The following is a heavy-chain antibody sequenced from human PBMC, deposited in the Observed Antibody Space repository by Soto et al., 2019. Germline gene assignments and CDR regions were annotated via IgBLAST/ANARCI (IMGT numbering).Heavy chain of an antibody. V-gene: IGHV4-59*08. J-gene: IGHJ5*02. D-gene: IGHD3-9*01. CDR1: GGSISSYY. CDR3: ARHYYDILTGYSNWFDP. Sequence: SETLSLTCTVSGGSISSYYWSWIRQPPGKGLEWIGYIYYSGSTNYNPSLKSRVTISVDTSKNQFSLKLSSVTAADTAVYYCARHYYDILTGYSNWFDPWGQGTLVTVSS. CDR2: IYYSGST.